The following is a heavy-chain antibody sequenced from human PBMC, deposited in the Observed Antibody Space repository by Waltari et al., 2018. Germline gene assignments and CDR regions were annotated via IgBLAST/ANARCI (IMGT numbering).Heavy chain of an antibody. CDR3: ARGGARHYDSSGYYDFDS. D-gene: IGHD3-22*01. CDR2: IVPLFGTA. CDR1: GDTFSGYA. V-gene: IGHV1-69*05. Sequence: QVQLVQSGAEVKKPGSSVKVSCKAYGDTFSGYAMSWVRQAPGQGLEWMGGIVPLFGTAKYAHNFQDRLTITTDEFTTTAYMELSGLGSEDTAVYFCARGGARHYDSSGYYDFDSWGQGTQVSVSS. J-gene: IGHJ4*02.